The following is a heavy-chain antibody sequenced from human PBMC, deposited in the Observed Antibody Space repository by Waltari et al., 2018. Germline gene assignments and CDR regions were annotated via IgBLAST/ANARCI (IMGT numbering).Heavy chain of an antibody. V-gene: IGHV3-21*01. CDR1: GFTFSSYN. CDR2: ISYSSSYI. CDR3: ARDHEYGGKADY. Sequence: EVQLVESGGGVVKPGGSLRLSCAASGFTFSSYNMNWVRQGPGKGLELVSIISYSSSYIYYADSGKGRFTVSRDNAKNSLYLQMNSLRAEDTAVYYCARDHEYGGKADYWGQGTLVTVSS. D-gene: IGHD4-17*01. J-gene: IGHJ4*02.